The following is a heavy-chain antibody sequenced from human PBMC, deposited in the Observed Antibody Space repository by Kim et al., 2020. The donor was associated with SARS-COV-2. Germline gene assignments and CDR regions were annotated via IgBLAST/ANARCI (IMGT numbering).Heavy chain of an antibody. V-gene: IGHV6-1*01. Sequence: YARTGKGRITIKPDTSKNQVSLQLNSVTPEDTAVYYCARDRQRAGTGVDYWGQGTLVTVSS. D-gene: IGHD6-19*01. CDR3: ARDRQRAGTGVDY. J-gene: IGHJ4*02.